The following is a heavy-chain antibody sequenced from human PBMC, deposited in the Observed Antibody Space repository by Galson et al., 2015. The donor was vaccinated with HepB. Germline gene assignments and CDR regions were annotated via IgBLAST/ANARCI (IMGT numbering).Heavy chain of an antibody. CDR2: ISAYNGNT. D-gene: IGHD3-3*01. J-gene: IGHJ6*02. CDR1: GYTFTSYG. Sequence: SVKVSCKASGYTFTSYGISWVRQAPGQGLEWMGWISAYNGNTNYAQKLQGRVTMTTDTSTSTAYMELRSLRSEDTAVYYCARASGRRFLEWLPTYGMDVWGQGTTVTVSS. V-gene: IGHV1-18*04. CDR3: ARASGRRFLEWLPTYGMDV.